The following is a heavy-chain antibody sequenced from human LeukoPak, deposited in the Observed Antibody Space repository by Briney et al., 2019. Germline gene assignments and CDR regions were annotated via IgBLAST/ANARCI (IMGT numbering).Heavy chain of an antibody. CDR1: GFTFSSHG. CDR3: AKVYSSGWYRGAFDI. CDR2: ISSSSSYI. D-gene: IGHD6-19*01. J-gene: IGHJ3*02. Sequence: GGSLRLSCAASGFTFSSHGINWVRQAPGKGLEWVSSISSSSSYIYYADSVRGRFTISRDNAKNSLYLQMNSLRAEDTAVYYCAKVYSSGWYRGAFDIWGQGTMVTVSS. V-gene: IGHV3-21*01.